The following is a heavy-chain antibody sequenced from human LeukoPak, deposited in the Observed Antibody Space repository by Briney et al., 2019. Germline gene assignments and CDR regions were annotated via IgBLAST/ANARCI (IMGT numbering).Heavy chain of an antibody. CDR3: ARDWVAGVPFDAFDI. Sequence: AGSLRLSCAASGFTLSSYWMSWVRHAPGKGLEWVANIKEDGSEKYYVDSVKGRFTISRDNAQNSVYLHMNSLTAEDTALYYCARDWVAGVPFDAFDIWGQGTMASVSS. CDR1: GFTLSSYW. D-gene: IGHD3-10*01. V-gene: IGHV3-7*03. J-gene: IGHJ3*02. CDR2: IKEDGSEK.